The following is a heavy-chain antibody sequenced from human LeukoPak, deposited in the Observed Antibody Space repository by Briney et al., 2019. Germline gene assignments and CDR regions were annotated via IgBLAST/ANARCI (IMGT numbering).Heavy chain of an antibody. Sequence: GGSLRLSCAASGFTFSSYSMNWVRQAPGKGLEWVSSISSSSIYTYYADSVKGRFTISRDNAKNSLYLQMNSLRAEGTAVYYCARESSGYYYYYSMDVWGKGTTVTVSS. V-gene: IGHV3-21*01. CDR2: ISSSSIYT. J-gene: IGHJ6*03. CDR1: GFTFSSYS. CDR3: ARESSGYYYYYSMDV. D-gene: IGHD3-3*01.